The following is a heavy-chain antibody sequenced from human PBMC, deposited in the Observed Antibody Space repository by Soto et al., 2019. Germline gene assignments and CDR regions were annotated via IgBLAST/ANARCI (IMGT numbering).Heavy chain of an antibody. V-gene: IGHV3-74*01. CDR2: IYSDGSRT. D-gene: IGHD6-19*01. Sequence: EVQLVESGGGLVQPGGSLRLSCAASGFTFSSSWMHWVRQAPGKGLVWVSRIYSDGSRTNYADSVQGRFTISRDNAKNPLYLQMNSLRAEDTALYYCARGPTGWYGYDYWCQGTLVTVSS. CDR3: ARGPTGWYGYDY. CDR1: GFTFSSSW. J-gene: IGHJ4*02.